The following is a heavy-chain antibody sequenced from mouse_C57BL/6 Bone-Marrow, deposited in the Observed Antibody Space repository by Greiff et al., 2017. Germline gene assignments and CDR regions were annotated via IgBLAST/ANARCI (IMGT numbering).Heavy chain of an antibody. D-gene: IGHD3-3*01. Sequence: VQLQQSGPELVKPGASVKISCKASGYAFSSSWMNWVKQRPGQGLEWIGRIYPGDGDTNYNGKFKGKATLTADKSSSTAYMQLSSLTSEDAAVYFCARRGLKDYCDYGGKGTTLTVSS. J-gene: IGHJ2*01. CDR3: ARRGLKDYCDY. CDR2: IYPGDGDT. V-gene: IGHV1-82*01. CDR1: GYAFSSSW.